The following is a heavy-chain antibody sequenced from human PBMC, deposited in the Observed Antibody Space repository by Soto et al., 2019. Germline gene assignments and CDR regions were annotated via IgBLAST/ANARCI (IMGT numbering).Heavy chain of an antibody. D-gene: IGHD5-18*01. V-gene: IGHV4-28*01. CDR3: ARKTDGYNPFDD. Sequence: QVQLQESGPRLVKPSDTLSLSCAVSGYSISSSNWWGWIRQPPGKGLEWIGYIYYSGRTHFNPSLKSRVTMSVDTSKNQFSLKLSSVTAVDTAMYYCARKTDGYNPFDDWGQGTPGTVSS. CDR1: GYSISSSNW. J-gene: IGHJ4*02. CDR2: IYYSGRT.